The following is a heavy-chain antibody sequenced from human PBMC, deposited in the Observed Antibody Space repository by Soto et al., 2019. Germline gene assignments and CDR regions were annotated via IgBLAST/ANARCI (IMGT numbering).Heavy chain of an antibody. CDR2: ISASGGST. V-gene: IGHV3-23*01. CDR1: VFTFSSYA. D-gene: IGHD4-17*01. Sequence: LXLSCASSVFTFSSYAMTWVRQAPGKGPEWVSSISASGGSTYYADAVSGRFTISRDNSKNTLSLQMHSLRVEDTALYYCAKDPNGDYVGAFAIWGQGTTVTVSS. J-gene: IGHJ3*02. CDR3: AKDPNGDYVGAFAI.